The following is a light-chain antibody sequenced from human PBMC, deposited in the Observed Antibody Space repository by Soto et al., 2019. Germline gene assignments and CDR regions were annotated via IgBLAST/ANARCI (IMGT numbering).Light chain of an antibody. V-gene: IGKV1-5*01. Sequence: DIQMTQSPSTLSASVGDRVTITCRASQTIDSWLAWYQQRPGKPPKLLIYEASNLESGVPSRFSGSGSGTKFTLTIGGLQPDDFATYYCQQFNSYPITFGQGTRLEIK. J-gene: IGKJ5*01. CDR2: EAS. CDR1: QTIDSW. CDR3: QQFNSYPIT.